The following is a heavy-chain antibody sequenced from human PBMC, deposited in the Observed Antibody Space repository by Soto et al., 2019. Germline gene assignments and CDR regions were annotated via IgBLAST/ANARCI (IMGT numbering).Heavy chain of an antibody. Sequence: PGGSLRLSCAASGFTFSSYSMNWVRQAPGKGLEWVSSISSSSYIYYADSVKGRFTISRDNAKNSLYLQMNSLRAEDTAVYYCARDRPLLPIDYWGQGTLVTVSS. CDR3: ARDRPLLPIDY. V-gene: IGHV3-21*01. CDR2: ISSSSYI. CDR1: GFTFSSYS. J-gene: IGHJ4*02.